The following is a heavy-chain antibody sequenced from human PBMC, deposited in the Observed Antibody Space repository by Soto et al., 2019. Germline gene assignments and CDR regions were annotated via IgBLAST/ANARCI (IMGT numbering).Heavy chain of an antibody. J-gene: IGHJ4*02. CDR2: IIPAYETP. V-gene: IGHV1-69*13. D-gene: IGHD1-26*01. Sequence: SVKVSCKASGVTFSTSSITWMRQAPGQGLEWMGGIIPAYETPTYAQKFQGRVTITADESTSTAYMDLSSLRSEDTAVYYCASRPTPARIVGPFDCWGQGTLVSLTS. CDR3: ASRPTPARIVGPFDC. CDR1: GVTFSTSS.